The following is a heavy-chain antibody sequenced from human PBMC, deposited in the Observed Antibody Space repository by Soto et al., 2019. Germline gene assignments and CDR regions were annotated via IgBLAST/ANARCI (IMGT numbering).Heavy chain of an antibody. Sequence: LRLSCAASGFTVSSYAMHWVRQAPGKGLEWVAVISYDGSNKYYADSVKGRFTISRDNSKNTLYLQMNSLRAEDTAVYYCAREGSGIPNYYYYYGMDVWGHGTKVTVSS. J-gene: IGHJ6*02. CDR3: AREGSGIPNYYYYYGMDV. CDR1: GFTVSSYA. D-gene: IGHD3-10*01. V-gene: IGHV3-30-3*01. CDR2: ISYDGSNK.